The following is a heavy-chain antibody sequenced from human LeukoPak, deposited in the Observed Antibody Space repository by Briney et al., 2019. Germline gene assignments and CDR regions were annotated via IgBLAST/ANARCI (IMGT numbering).Heavy chain of an antibody. CDR3: ARVGITGTIQWFDP. CDR2: IYYSGST. J-gene: IGHJ5*02. D-gene: IGHD1-7*01. V-gene: IGHV4-39*01. Sequence: SETLSLTCTVSGGSISSSSYYWGWIRQPPGKGLEWIGSIYYSGSTYYNPSLKSRVTISVDTSKNQFSLKLSSVTAADTAVYYCARVGITGTIQWFDPWGQGTLVTVSS. CDR1: GGSISSSSYY.